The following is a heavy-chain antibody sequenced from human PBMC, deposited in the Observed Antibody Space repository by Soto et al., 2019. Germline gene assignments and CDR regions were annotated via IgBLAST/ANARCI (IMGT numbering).Heavy chain of an antibody. J-gene: IGHJ6*02. D-gene: IGHD6-13*01. V-gene: IGHV3-30*18. CDR3: AKDVGQQLVLNYGMEV. CDR1: GFTFRSFG. Sequence: QVQLVESGGGVIQPGTSLSLSCGSSGFTFRSFGMYWVRQAPGKGLEWVAVVSYDGNHKYYADSVKGRFTVSRDNAKNMLYLKMNSLRGEDTAVYYCAKDVGQQLVLNYGMEVWGQGTTVTVSS. CDR2: VSYDGNHK.